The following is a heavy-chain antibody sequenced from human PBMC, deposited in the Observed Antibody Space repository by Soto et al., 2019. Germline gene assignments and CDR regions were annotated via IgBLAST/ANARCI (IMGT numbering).Heavy chain of an antibody. CDR3: ARSPKIVVVITDRFDY. CDR2: IIPIFGTA. V-gene: IGHV1-69*01. J-gene: IGHJ4*02. D-gene: IGHD3-22*01. Sequence: QVQLVQSGAEVKKPGSSVKVSCKASGGTFSSYAISWVRQAPGQGLEWMGGIIPIFGTANYAQKFQGRVTITADEYTSTAYMELSSLRSEDTAVYYCARSPKIVVVITDRFDYWGQGTLVTVSS. CDR1: GGTFSSYA.